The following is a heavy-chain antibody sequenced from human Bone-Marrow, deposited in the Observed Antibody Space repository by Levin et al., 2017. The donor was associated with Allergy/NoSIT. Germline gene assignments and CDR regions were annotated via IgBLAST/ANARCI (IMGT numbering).Heavy chain of an antibody. CDR3: ARDMGAAAGTDHDAFDI. CDR1: GFTFSSYS. J-gene: IGHJ3*02. D-gene: IGHD6-13*01. Sequence: GGSLRLSCAASGFTFSSYSMNWVRQAPGKGLEWVSSISSSSSYIYYADSVKGRFTISRDNAKNSLYLQMNSLRAEDTAVYYCARDMGAAAGTDHDAFDIWGQGTMVTVSS. V-gene: IGHV3-21*01. CDR2: ISSSSSYI.